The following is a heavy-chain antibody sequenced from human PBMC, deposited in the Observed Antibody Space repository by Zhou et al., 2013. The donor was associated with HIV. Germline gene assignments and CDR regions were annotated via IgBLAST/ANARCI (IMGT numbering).Heavy chain of an antibody. J-gene: IGHJ4*02. V-gene: IGHV1-2*02. CDR1: GYTFTGYY. D-gene: IGHD1-1*01. CDR3: ANSLNWTLGYFDY. Sequence: QVQLVQSGAEVKKPGASVKVSCKASGYTFTGYYMHWVRQAPGQGLEWMGWINPNSGGTNSAQKFQDRVTMTRDTSMSTAYLELSSLTSDDTAVYYCANSLNWTLGYFDYWGQGTLVTVSS. CDR2: INPNSGGT.